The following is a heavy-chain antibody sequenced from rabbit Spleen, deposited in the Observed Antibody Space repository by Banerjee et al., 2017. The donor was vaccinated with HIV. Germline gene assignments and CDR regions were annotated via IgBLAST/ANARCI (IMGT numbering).Heavy chain of an antibody. V-gene: IGHV1S45*01. J-gene: IGHJ4*01. D-gene: IGHD2-1*01. CDR2: IDTGFAGTT. CDR1: GFSFHSRYY. Sequence: QEQLEEAGGGLVQPEGSLTLACTASGFSFHSRYYMCLVRQAPGKGLEWIACIDTGFAGTTYYASWAKGRFTISKTSSTTVTLQMTSLTAADTATYFCATYVDYDGDFNLWGQGTLVTVS. CDR3: ATYVDYDGDFNL.